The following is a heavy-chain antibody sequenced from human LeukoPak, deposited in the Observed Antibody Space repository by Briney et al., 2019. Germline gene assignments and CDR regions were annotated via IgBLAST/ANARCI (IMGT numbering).Heavy chain of an antibody. CDR3: AKTRPLDSSSWSHGDY. D-gene: IGHD6-13*01. Sequence: PGGPLRLSCAASGFTFSSYAMSWVRQAPGKGLEWVSAISGSGDSTYYGDSVKGRFTISRGNSKNTLYLQMNSLRAEDTAVYYCAKTRPLDSSSWSHGDYWGQGTLVTVSS. CDR1: GFTFSSYA. J-gene: IGHJ4*02. V-gene: IGHV3-23*01. CDR2: ISGSGDST.